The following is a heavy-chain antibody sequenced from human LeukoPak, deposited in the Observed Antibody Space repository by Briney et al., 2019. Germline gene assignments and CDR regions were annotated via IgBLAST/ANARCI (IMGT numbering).Heavy chain of an antibody. CDR3: ARAPGYSSGWYGARGTSRYFDY. CDR1: GESLSGYY. D-gene: IGHD6-19*01. CDR2: INHSGST. V-gene: IGHV4-34*01. J-gene: IGHJ4*02. Sequence: SETLSLTCAVYGESLSGYYWSWIRQPPGKGLEWIGEINHSGSTNYNPSLKSRVTISVDTSKNQFSLKLSSVTAADTAVYYCARAPGYSSGWYGARGTSRYFDYWGQGTLVTVSS.